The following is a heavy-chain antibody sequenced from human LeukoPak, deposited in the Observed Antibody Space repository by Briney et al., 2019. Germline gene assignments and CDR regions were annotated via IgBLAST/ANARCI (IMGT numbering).Heavy chain of an antibody. V-gene: IGHV3-48*04. D-gene: IGHD3-3*01. CDR2: ISSNSNTI. J-gene: IGHJ4*02. Sequence: GGSLRLSCADSGFTFSRYSMNWARQAPGKGLEWVSYISSNSNTIYYADSVKGRFTISRDNAKNSLYLQMNSLRAEDTAVYYCAREGSLEWPADYWGQGTLVTVSS. CDR3: AREGSLEWPADY. CDR1: GFTFSRYS.